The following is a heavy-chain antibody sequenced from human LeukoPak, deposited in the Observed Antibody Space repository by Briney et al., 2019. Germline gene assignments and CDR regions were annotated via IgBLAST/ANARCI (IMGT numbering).Heavy chain of an antibody. V-gene: IGHV3-23*01. CDR3: ARASSWKLSRPFDY. Sequence: GGSLRLSCAVSGITLSNYGMSWVRQAPGKGLEWVAGISGSGGGTYYADSVKGRFTISRDNPKNTLYLQMNSLRAEDTAVYYCARASSWKLSRPFDYWGQGTLVTVSS. J-gene: IGHJ4*02. CDR1: GITLSNYG. D-gene: IGHD6-13*01. CDR2: ISGSGGGT.